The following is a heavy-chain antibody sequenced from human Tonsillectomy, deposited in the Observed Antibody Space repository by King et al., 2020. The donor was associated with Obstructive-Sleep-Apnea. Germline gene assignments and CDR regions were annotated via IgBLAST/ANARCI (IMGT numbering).Heavy chain of an antibody. J-gene: IGHJ4*02. CDR1: GGSISSSSYY. D-gene: IGHD1-26*01. CDR2: IYYSGST. V-gene: IGHV4-39*07. Sequence: QLQLQESGPGLVKPSETLSLTCTVSGGSISSSSYYWGWIRQPPGKGLEWIGSIYYSGSTYYNPSLKSRVTISVDTSKNQFSLKLSSVTAADTAVYYCARGGVGATGTFFDYWGQGTLVTVSS. CDR3: ARGGVGATGTFFDY.